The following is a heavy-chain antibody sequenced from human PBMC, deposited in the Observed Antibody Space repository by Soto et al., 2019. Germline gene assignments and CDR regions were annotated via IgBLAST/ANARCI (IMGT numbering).Heavy chain of an antibody. J-gene: IGHJ6*02. CDR1: GFTFSSYS. Sequence: EVQLVESGGGLVQPGGSLRLSCAASGFTFSSYSMNWVRQAPGKGLEWVSYISSSSTIYYADSVKGRFTISRDNAKNSLYLQMNSLRDEDTAVYYCARRITGTGYYGMDVWGQGTTVTVSS. CDR3: ARRITGTGYYGMDV. V-gene: IGHV3-48*02. CDR2: ISSSSTI. D-gene: IGHD1-20*01.